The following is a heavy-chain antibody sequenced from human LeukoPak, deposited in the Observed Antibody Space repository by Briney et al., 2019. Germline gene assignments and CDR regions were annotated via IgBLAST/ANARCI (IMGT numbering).Heavy chain of an antibody. V-gene: IGHV3-7*01. D-gene: IGHD3-3*01. CDR1: GFTFSSYW. CDR2: IEQDGSEK. Sequence: PGGSLRLSCAAFGFTFSSYWMSWVRQAPGKGLEWVANIEQDGSEKYYVDSVKGRFTISRDNAKYSLYLQMNILRAEDTAAYYCARGKDYDFWSGYQAGFDYWGQGTLVTVSS. CDR3: ARGKDYDFWSGYQAGFDY. J-gene: IGHJ4*02.